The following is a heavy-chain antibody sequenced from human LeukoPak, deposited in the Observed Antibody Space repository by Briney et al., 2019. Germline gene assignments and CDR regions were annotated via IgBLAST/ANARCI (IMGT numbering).Heavy chain of an antibody. J-gene: IGHJ3*02. CDR1: GGSISSSSYY. CDR3: ARAPTVVLRYLHDAFDI. Sequence: SETLSLTCTVSGGSISSSSYYWGWVRQPPGTGLEWLGSIYSSGIGSSYYSGSTYYNPSLKSRVTISVDTSKNQFSLKLNSVTAADTAVYYCARAPTVVLRYLHDAFDIWGQGTVVTVSS. D-gene: IGHD3-9*01. CDR2: SYYSGST. V-gene: IGHV4-39*07.